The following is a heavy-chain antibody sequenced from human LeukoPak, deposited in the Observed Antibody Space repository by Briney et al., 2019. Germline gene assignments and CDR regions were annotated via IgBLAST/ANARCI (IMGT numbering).Heavy chain of an antibody. CDR2: ITDSGGST. V-gene: IGHV3-23*01. J-gene: IGHJ4*02. Sequence: GGSLRLSCAASVFSFISYAMSGLRQAPAKGRDGVSAITDSGGSTYHADSVKGRFTISRDNSKNTLFLQMNSLRVEDTAVYYCAKGSSSSRPYYFDYWGQGTLVTVSS. D-gene: IGHD6-6*01. CDR1: VFSFISYA. CDR3: AKGSSSSRPYYFDY.